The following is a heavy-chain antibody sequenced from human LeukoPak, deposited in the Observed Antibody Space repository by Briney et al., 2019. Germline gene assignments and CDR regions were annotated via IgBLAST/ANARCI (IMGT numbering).Heavy chain of an antibody. D-gene: IGHD6-13*01. V-gene: IGHV4-59*11. Sequence: SETLSLTCTVSGGSMSSHYWSWVRQPPGKGLEWIAYIFYNGSTNYNPSLKSRVTISVDTSKNQFSLKLNSVTAADTAVYYRASSIFAAAGSYYYYGMDVWGQGTTVTVSS. CDR2: IFYNGST. CDR1: GGSMSSHY. J-gene: IGHJ6*02. CDR3: ASSIFAAAGSYYYYGMDV.